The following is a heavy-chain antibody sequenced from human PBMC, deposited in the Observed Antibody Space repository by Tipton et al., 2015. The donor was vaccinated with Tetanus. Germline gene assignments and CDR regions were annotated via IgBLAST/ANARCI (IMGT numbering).Heavy chain of an antibody. CDR1: GFTFSSFW. D-gene: IGHD1-1*01. CDR3: ARSYGSLEPPGI. V-gene: IGHV3-7*05. J-gene: IGHJ3*01. CDR2: INQDGSDK. Sequence: SLRLSCAASGFTFSSFWMTWVRQAPGRGLEWVANINQDGSDKYHVDSVRGRFTISRDNAKNSLSLQMNALRVEDTAVYYCARSYGSLEPPGIWGQGTMVTVS.